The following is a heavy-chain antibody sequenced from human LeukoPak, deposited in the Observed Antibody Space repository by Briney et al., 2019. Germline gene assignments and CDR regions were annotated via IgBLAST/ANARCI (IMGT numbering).Heavy chain of an antibody. CDR1: GYTFTSYG. Sequence: ASVKVSCKASGYTFTSYGISWVRQAPGQGLEWMGWISAYNGNTNYAQKLQGRVTMTTDTSTSTAYMELRSLRSDDTAVYYCARSKFLLRSLEWLPYNWFDPWGQGTLVTVSS. V-gene: IGHV1-18*01. CDR2: ISAYNGNT. D-gene: IGHD3-3*01. J-gene: IGHJ5*02. CDR3: ARSKFLLRSLEWLPYNWFDP.